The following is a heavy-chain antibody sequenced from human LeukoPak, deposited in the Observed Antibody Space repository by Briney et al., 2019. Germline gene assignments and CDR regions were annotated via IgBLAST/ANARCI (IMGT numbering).Heavy chain of an antibody. CDR2: INSDGSST. D-gene: IGHD2/OR15-2a*01. CDR1: GLTLSSYW. Sequence: GGSLRLSCAASGLTLSSYWMHWVRQAPGKGLVWVSRINSDGSSTRYADSVKGRFTISRDNAKNTLYLQMNSLRAEDTAVYYCARISLGAFDIWGQGTMVAVSS. J-gene: IGHJ3*02. CDR3: ARISLGAFDI. V-gene: IGHV3-74*01.